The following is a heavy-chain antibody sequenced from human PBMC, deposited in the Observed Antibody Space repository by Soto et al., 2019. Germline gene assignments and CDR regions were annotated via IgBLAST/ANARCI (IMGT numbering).Heavy chain of an antibody. J-gene: IGHJ4*02. CDR3: ARLTFPGGTDY. CDR1: GFTFSSYW. V-gene: IGHV3-7*01. Sequence: EVQLVESGGGLVQPGGSLRLSCAASGFTFSSYWMSWVRQAPGKGLEWVANIKQDGSEKYYVDSVKGRFTISRYNAKNSRYLQMNILRSEDTAVYYCARLTFPGGTDYWGQGTLVTVSS. D-gene: IGHD1-1*01. CDR2: IKQDGSEK.